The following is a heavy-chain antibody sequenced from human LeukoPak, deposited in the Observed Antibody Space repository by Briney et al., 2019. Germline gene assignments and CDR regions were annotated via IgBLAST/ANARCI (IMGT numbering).Heavy chain of an antibody. V-gene: IGHV3-48*01. CDR3: AREIVGTIKSYFDY. CDR2: ITNSGSSK. D-gene: IGHD1-26*01. J-gene: IGHJ4*02. Sequence: GGSLRLSCAASEFTFSSYSMNWVRQAPGKGLEWVSYITNSGSSKSYADSVKGRFTISRDNTKNSLYLQMNGLRAEDTAIYYYAREIVGTIKSYFDYWGQGTLVTASS. CDR1: EFTFSSYS.